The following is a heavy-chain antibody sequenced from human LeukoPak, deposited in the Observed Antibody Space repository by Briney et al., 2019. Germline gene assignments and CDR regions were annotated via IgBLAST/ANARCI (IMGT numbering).Heavy chain of an antibody. Sequence: PSETLSLTCTVSGGSISSYYWSWLRQPPGKGLEWIGYIYYSGSTNYNPPLKSRVTISVDTSKNQFSLKLSSVTAADTAVYYCARVTLHTMVRGVIDYWGQGTLVTVSS. CDR1: GGSISSYY. CDR2: IYYSGST. V-gene: IGHV4-59*01. J-gene: IGHJ4*02. D-gene: IGHD3-10*01. CDR3: ARVTLHTMVRGVIDY.